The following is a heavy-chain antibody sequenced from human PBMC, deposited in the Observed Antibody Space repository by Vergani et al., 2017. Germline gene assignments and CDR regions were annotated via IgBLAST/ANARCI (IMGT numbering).Heavy chain of an antibody. J-gene: IGHJ2*01. CDR3: VKDNEYDAAGPLDL. CDR2: ISWNSGSI. CDR1: GFTFDDYA. Sequence: EVQLVESGGGLVQPGRSLRLSCAASGFTFDDYAMHWVRQAPGKGLEWVSGISWNSGSIGYADSVKGRFTISRDNAKKAVFLQMNNLRHEDTALYFCVKDNEYDAAGPLDLWGRGTLVTVSS. D-gene: IGHD1-1*01. V-gene: IGHV3-9*01.